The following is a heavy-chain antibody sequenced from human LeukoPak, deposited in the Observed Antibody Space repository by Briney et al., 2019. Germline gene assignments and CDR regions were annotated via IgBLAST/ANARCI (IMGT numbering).Heavy chain of an antibody. J-gene: IGHJ4*02. Sequence: GGFLRLSCAASGFTFSSYSMNWVRQAPGKGLEWVSSISSSSYIYYADSVKGRFTISRDNAKNSLYLQMNSLRAEDTAVYYCAREDTAMVLYYFDYWGQGTLVTVSS. CDR3: AREDTAMVLYYFDY. V-gene: IGHV3-21*01. CDR1: GFTFSSYS. D-gene: IGHD5-18*01. CDR2: ISSSSYI.